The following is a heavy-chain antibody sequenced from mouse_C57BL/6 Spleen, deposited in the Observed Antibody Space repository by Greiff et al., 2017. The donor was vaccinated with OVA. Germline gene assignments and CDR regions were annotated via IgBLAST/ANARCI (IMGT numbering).Heavy chain of an antibody. CDR2: IYPGDGDT. Sequence: QVQLKESGPELVKPGASVKISCKASGYAFSSSWMNWVKQRPGKGLEWIGRIYPGDGDTNYNGKFKGKATLTADKSSSTAYMQLSSLTSEDSAVYFCARSDDGYYPFAYWGQGTLVTVSA. V-gene: IGHV1-82*01. D-gene: IGHD2-3*01. CDR1: GYAFSSSW. J-gene: IGHJ3*01. CDR3: ARSDDGYYPFAY.